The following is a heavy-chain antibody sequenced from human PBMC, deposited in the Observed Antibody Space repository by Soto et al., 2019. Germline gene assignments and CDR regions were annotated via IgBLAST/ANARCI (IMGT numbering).Heavy chain of an antibody. J-gene: IGHJ5*02. CDR2: ITSSSSSI. CDR3: ARHYGDNGWFDP. V-gene: IGHV3-21*06. D-gene: IGHD4-17*01. Sequence: GSLRLSCAASGFTFSAYNMNWVRQPPGKGLEWVSSITSSSSSIYYADSLKGRFTISRDNAKNSLYLQMNSLRAEDTAVYYCARHYGDNGWFDPWGQGTLVTVSS. CDR1: GFTFSAYN.